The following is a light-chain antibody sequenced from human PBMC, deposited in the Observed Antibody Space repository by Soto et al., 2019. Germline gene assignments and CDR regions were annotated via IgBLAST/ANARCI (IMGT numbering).Light chain of an antibody. CDR1: QGIRSW. CDR2: AAS. V-gene: IGKV1-12*01. Sequence: DIQMTQSPSSVSASVGDRVTITCRASQGIRSWLAWYQQKPGKAPKLLIYAASSLQSGVPSRFSGSGSGTDLTLTISTLQPEDFATYYCQQANSFPPFTFGPGTKVDIK. CDR3: QQANSFPPFT. J-gene: IGKJ3*01.